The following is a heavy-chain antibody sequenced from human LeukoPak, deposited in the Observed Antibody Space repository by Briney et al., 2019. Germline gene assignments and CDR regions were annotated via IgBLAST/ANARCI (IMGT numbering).Heavy chain of an antibody. CDR1: GFTFSSYA. Sequence: GGSLRLSCAASGFTFSSYAMSWVRQAPGKGLEWVSSVGSSASSTYYADSVKGRFTISRDNSKNTLYLQMNSLRAEDTAVYYCAKDRGGSGSYLLWGQGTLVTVSS. CDR3: AKDRGGSGSYLL. V-gene: IGHV3-23*01. CDR2: VGSSASST. D-gene: IGHD3-10*01. J-gene: IGHJ4*02.